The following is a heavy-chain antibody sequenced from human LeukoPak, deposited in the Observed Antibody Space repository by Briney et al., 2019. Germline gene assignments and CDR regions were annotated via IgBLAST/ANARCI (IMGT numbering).Heavy chain of an antibody. CDR3: AGDRSPGSY. CDR2: IKQDGSEE. CDR1: GFSFSTYW. V-gene: IGHV3-7*03. J-gene: IGHJ4*02. D-gene: IGHD3-10*01. Sequence: GGSLRLSCAVSGFSFSTYWVGWVRQAPGKGLEGVANIKQDGSEEYYVDSVKGRFTISRDNAKNSLYLQMSSLRAEDTAVYYCAGDRSPGSYWGQGTLVTVSS.